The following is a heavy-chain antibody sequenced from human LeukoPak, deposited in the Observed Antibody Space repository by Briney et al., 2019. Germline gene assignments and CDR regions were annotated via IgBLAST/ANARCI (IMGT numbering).Heavy chain of an antibody. Sequence: SETLSLTCAVYGGSLSGYYWSWIRQSPGKGLEWIGEINHGGSTNYNPSLKSRVTMSVDTSKNHFPLKLSSVTAVDTAVYFCAREGRMSMGIEYWGQGTLVTVSS. CDR3: AREGRMSMGIEY. D-gene: IGHD4/OR15-4a*01. CDR1: GGSLSGYY. J-gene: IGHJ4*02. V-gene: IGHV4-34*01. CDR2: INHGGST.